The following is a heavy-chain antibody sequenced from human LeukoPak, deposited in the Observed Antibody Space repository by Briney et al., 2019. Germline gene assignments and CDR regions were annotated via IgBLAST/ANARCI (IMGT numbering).Heavy chain of an antibody. CDR1: GFTFDDYA. Sequence: PGGSLRLSCAASGFTFDDYAMHWVRQAPGKGLEWVSLISWDGGSTYYADSVKGRFTISRDNSKNSLYLQMNSLRAEDTALYYCAKDIGGTLWARIGFAFDIWGQGTMVTVSS. V-gene: IGHV3-43D*03. CDR3: AKDIGGTLWARIGFAFDI. J-gene: IGHJ3*02. CDR2: ISWDGGST. D-gene: IGHD2-21*01.